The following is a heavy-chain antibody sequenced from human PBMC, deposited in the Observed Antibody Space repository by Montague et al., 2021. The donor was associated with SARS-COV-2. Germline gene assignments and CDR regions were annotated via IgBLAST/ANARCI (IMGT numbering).Heavy chain of an antibody. V-gene: IGHV6-1*01. Sequence: CAISGDSVSSNHVAWNWIRQSPSRGLEWLGRTYYRSKWYNGYAVSVKSRITINPDTSKNQFSLQLNSVTPEDTAVYYCARGIWFGELLTGYYYYGMDVWGQGTTVTVSS. CDR1: GDSVSSNHVA. D-gene: IGHD3-10*01. J-gene: IGHJ6*02. CDR2: TYYRSKWYN. CDR3: ARGIWFGELLTGYYYYGMDV.